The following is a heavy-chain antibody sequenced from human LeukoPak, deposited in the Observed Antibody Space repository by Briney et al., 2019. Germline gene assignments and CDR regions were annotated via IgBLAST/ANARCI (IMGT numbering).Heavy chain of an antibody. V-gene: IGHV3-33*08. Sequence: GGSLRLSCAASGFTFSSYWMHWVRQAPGKGLEWVAVIWYDGSIKYYADSVKGRVTVSRDNSKSTVYLQMNSLRAEDTAVYYCARVWCSSSCYSSADLWGQGTLVTVSS. CDR3: ARVWCSSSCYSSADL. D-gene: IGHD2-2*01. J-gene: IGHJ5*02. CDR1: GFTFSSYW. CDR2: IWYDGSIK.